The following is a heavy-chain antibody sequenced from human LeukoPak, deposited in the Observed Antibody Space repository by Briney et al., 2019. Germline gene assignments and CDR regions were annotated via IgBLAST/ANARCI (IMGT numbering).Heavy chain of an antibody. CDR1: GDSISSNHYY. J-gene: IGHJ4*02. D-gene: IGHD4-23*01. CDR2: INHSGST. CDR3: ARGAHDYGGNSGY. Sequence: KSSETLSLTCTVSGDSISSNHYYWAWIRQPPGKGLEWIGEINHSGSTNYNPSLKSRVTISVDTSKNQFSLKLSSVTAADTAVYYCARGAHDYGGNSGYWGQGTLVTVSS. V-gene: IGHV4-39*07.